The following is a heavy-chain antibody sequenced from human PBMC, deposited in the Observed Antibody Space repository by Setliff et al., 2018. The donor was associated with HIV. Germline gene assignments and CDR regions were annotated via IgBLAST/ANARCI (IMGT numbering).Heavy chain of an antibody. J-gene: IGHJ3*02. CDR2: IYTSGST. Sequence: SETLSLTCTVSGVSISSGTYYWSWVRQPAGKGLEWIGRIYTSGSTNYNPSLKSRVTISLDTSKNQFSLKLSSVTAADTAVYYCARVNDYVWGSYRSGAFDIWGQGTMVTVS. CDR1: GVSISSGTYY. D-gene: IGHD3-16*02. V-gene: IGHV4-61*02. CDR3: ARVNDYVWGSYRSGAFDI.